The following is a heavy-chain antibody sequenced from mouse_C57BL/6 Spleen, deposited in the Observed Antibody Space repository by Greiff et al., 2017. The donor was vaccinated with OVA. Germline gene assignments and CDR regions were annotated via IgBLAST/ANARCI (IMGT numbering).Heavy chain of an antibody. CDR1: GFNIKDYY. CDR3: TTKTAQANYYAMDD. CDR2: IDPEDGDT. Sequence: VQLQQSGAELVRPGASVKLSCTASGFNIKDYYMHWVKQRPEQGLEWIGRIDPEDGDTEYAPKFQGKATMTADTSSNTAYLQLSSLTSEDTAVYYCTTKTAQANYYAMDDWGQGTSVTVSS. V-gene: IGHV14-1*01. D-gene: IGHD3-2*02. J-gene: IGHJ4*01.